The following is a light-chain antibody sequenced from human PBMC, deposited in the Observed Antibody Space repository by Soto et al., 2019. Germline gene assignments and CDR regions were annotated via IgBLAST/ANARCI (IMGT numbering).Light chain of an antibody. J-gene: IGLJ3*02. CDR2: EVS. CDR1: SSDVGSYNL. Sequence: QSALTQPASVSGSPGQSITISCTGTSSDVGSYNLVSWYQQHPGKAPKLMIYEVSKRPSGVSNRFSGSKSGNTASLTISGLRAEDEADYYCCSYAGSSTWVFGGGTKLPVL. CDR3: CSYAGSSTWV. V-gene: IGLV2-23*02.